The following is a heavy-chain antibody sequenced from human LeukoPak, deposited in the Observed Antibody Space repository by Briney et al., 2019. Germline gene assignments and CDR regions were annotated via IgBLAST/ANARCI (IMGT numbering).Heavy chain of an antibody. Sequence: SGPTLVNPTQTLTLTFTFSGFSLSTSGMCVSWIRQPPGKALEWLARIDWDDDKYYSTSLKTRLTISKDTSKNQVVLTMTNMDPVDTATYYCARTEYSYGYVDYWGQGTLVTVSS. D-gene: IGHD5-18*01. V-gene: IGHV2-70*11. J-gene: IGHJ4*02. CDR3: ARTEYSYGYVDY. CDR2: IDWDDDK. CDR1: GFSLSTSGMC.